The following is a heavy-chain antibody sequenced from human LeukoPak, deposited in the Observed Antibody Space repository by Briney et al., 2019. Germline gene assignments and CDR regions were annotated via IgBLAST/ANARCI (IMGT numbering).Heavy chain of an antibody. Sequence: SVKVSCKASGGTFSSYAISWVRQAPGQGLECMGGIIPIFGSANYAQKFQGRVTITADESTSTAYMELSSLRSEDTAVYYCARDSDPDIVVVPAAKCGMDVWGQGTTVTVSS. CDR3: ARDSDPDIVVVPAAKCGMDV. D-gene: IGHD2-2*01. CDR2: IIPIFGSA. J-gene: IGHJ6*02. CDR1: GGTFSSYA. V-gene: IGHV1-69*13.